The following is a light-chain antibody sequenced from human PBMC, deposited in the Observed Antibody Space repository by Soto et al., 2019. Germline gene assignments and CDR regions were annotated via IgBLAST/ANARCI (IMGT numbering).Light chain of an antibody. CDR2: GAS. Sequence: IVLTQSPATLSLSPGARVSLSCRASQSVNSKLAWYQQKPGQAPRLLIYGASNRATGIPDRFSGSGSGTDFTLTISRLEPEDFAVYYCQQYGSSGTFGQGTKVDI. V-gene: IGKV3-20*01. CDR1: QSVNSK. J-gene: IGKJ1*01. CDR3: QQYGSSGT.